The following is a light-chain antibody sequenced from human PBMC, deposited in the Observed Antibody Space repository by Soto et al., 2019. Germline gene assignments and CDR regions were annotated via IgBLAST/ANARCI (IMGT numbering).Light chain of an antibody. CDR1: RSDVGGYNF. V-gene: IGLV2-8*01. CDR2: EVT. CDR3: SSYAGSNMGV. Sequence: QSGLAQPASASLSPGQSVTISCSGTRSDVGGYNFVSWYQQHPGKAPKLLIYEVTQRPSGVPDRFSASKSGNTASLTVSGLQAEDEADYYCSSYAGSNMGVFGTGTKVTVL. J-gene: IGLJ1*01.